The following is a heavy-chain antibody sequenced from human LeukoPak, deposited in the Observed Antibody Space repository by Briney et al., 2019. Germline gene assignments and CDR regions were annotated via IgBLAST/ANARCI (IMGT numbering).Heavy chain of an antibody. Sequence: SVKVSCTASGGTFSSYAISWVRQAPGQGLEWMGGIIPIFGTANYAQKFQGRVTITADESTSTAYMELSSLRSEDTAVYYCVLYYYGSGSPDYWGQGTLVTVSS. CDR3: VLYYYGSGSPDY. CDR2: IIPIFGTA. D-gene: IGHD3-10*01. V-gene: IGHV1-69*13. CDR1: GGTFSSYA. J-gene: IGHJ4*02.